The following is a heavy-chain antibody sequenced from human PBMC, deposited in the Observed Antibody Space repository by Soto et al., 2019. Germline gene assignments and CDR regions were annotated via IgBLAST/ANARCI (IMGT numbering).Heavy chain of an antibody. Sequence: GGSLRLSFTASGFSVSDYSVNWVRQAPGKGLEWISYISSSGDLILYADSVKGRFTIARDIAKNSLYLQMDTLRDEDSAVYYCAKWAIAVGGEGFWGPGTLVTVSS. CDR1: GFSVSDYS. V-gene: IGHV3-48*02. D-gene: IGHD2-21*01. CDR3: AKWAIAVGGEGF. J-gene: IGHJ4*02. CDR2: ISSSGDLI.